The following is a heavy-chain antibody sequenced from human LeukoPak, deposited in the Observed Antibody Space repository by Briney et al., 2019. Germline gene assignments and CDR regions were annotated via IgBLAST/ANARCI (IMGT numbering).Heavy chain of an antibody. D-gene: IGHD3-10*01. CDR1: GYTFTTYG. CDR2: ITTYNGDT. J-gene: IGHJ4*02. Sequence: ASVKVSCKASGYTFTTYGLSWVRQAPGQGLEWMGWITTYNGDTDYAQKLQGRVTMTADTSTSTAYMELRSLRSDDTAVYYCAIVLPYFGYWGQGPLLTVSS. CDR3: AIVLPYFGY. V-gene: IGHV1-18*01.